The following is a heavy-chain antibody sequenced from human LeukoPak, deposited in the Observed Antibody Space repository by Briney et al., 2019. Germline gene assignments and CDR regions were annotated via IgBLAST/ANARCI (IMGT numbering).Heavy chain of an antibody. CDR2: ISGTGSST. V-gene: IGHV3-23*01. Sequence: GGSLRLSCAASGFTFSSYAMSWVRQAPGKGLEWVSAISGTGSSTYSADSVKGRFTISRDNSKNTLYLQMNSLRAEDTAVYYCAKYCSGGNCYSGLYWGQGTLVTVSS. D-gene: IGHD2-15*01. CDR1: GFTFSSYA. CDR3: AKYCSGGNCYSGLY. J-gene: IGHJ4*02.